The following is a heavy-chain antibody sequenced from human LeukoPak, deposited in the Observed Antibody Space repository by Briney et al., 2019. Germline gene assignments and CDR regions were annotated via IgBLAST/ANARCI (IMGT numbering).Heavy chain of an antibody. V-gene: IGHV4-38-2*02. CDR2: IYHSGST. CDR1: GYSISSGYY. CDR3: AREGSGYCIDY. J-gene: IGHJ4*02. D-gene: IGHD3-22*01. Sequence: SETLSLTCTVSGYSISSGYYWGWIRQPPGKGLEWIGSIYHSGSTYYNPSLKSRVTISVDTSKNQFSLKLSSVTAADTAVYYCAREGSGYCIDYWGQGTLVTVSS.